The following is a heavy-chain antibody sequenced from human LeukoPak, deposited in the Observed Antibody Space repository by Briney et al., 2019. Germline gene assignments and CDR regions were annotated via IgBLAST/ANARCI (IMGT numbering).Heavy chain of an antibody. CDR3: THRDRVTSAFDI. D-gene: IGHD4-23*01. J-gene: IGHJ3*02. CDR1: GFSLSTSGVG. V-gene: IGHV2-5*02. CDR2: IYWDDDK. Sequence: ESGPTLVNPTQTLTLTCTFSGFSLSTSGVGVGWIRQPPGKALEWLTLIYWDDDKRYRPSLKSRLTITKDTSKNQVVLTLTNMDPMDTATYYCTHRDRVTSAFDIWGQGTMVTVSS.